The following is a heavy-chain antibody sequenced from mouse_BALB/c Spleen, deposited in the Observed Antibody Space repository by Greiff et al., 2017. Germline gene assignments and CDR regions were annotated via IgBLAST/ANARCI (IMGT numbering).Heavy chain of an antibody. Sequence: VQLVESGPGLVAPSQSLSITCTVSGFSLTSYGVHWVRPPPGKGLEWLGVIWAGGSTNYNSALMSRLSISKDNSKSPVFLKMNSLQTDDTAMYYCARDYDGSSDDWGQGTTLTVSS. D-gene: IGHD1-1*01. CDR2: IWAGGST. J-gene: IGHJ2*01. CDR1: GFSLTSYG. V-gene: IGHV2-9*02. CDR3: ARDYDGSSDD.